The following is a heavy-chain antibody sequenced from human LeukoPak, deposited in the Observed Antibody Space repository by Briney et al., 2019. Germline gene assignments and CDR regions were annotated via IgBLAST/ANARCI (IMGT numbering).Heavy chain of an antibody. CDR2: IIPMFETP. V-gene: IGHV1-69*01. CDR1: GGTFTNFV. J-gene: IGHJ5*02. D-gene: IGHD6-13*01. CDR3: ARNLYSSSWYGPHKNWFDP. Sequence: GSSVKVSCKASGGTFTNFVFNWLRRAPGQRFQWMGGIIPMFETPNLSQSFQGRVTITADESTSTAYMELSSLRSEDTAVYYCARNLYSSSWYGPHKNWFDPWGQGTLVTVSS.